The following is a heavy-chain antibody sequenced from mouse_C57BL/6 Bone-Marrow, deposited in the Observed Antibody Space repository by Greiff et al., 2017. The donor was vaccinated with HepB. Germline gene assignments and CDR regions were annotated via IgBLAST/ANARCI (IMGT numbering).Heavy chain of an antibody. CDR1: GFTFSNYW. CDR3: TLPYYYGSSYGY. J-gene: IGHJ2*01. Sequence: EVKLEESGGGLVQPGGSMKLSCVASGFTFSNYWMNWVRQSPEKGLEWVAQIRLKSDNYATHYAESVKGRFTISRDDSKRSVYLQMNNLRAEDTGIYYCTLPYYYGSSYGYWGQGTTLTVSS. CDR2: IRLKSDNYAT. D-gene: IGHD1-1*01. V-gene: IGHV6-3*01.